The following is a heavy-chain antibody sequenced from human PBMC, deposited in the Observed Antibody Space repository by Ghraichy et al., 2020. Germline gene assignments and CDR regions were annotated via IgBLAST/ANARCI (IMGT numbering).Heavy chain of an antibody. CDR2: ISYEGSNK. CDR3: ARGDYSALRYYYYYMDV. J-gene: IGHJ6*03. CDR1: GFSFSPYA. V-gene: IGHV3-30*04. Sequence: GGSLRLSCAASGFSFSPYAMHWVRQAPGKGLEWVAVISYEGSNKYYADSMKGRFTISRDNSKNALYLQMNSLRAEDTAVYYCARGDYSALRYYYYYMDVWGKGTTVTVSS. D-gene: IGHD4-11*01.